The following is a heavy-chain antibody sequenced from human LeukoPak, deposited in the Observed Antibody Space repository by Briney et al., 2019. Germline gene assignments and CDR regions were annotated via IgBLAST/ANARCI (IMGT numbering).Heavy chain of an antibody. CDR2: ISSSSSTT. CDR1: GFTFRSYS. J-gene: IGHJ5*02. Sequence: GVSQRLSCTASGFTFRSYSMNWVRQAPGKGLEWVSYISSSSSTTYYADSVRGRFTISRDNAKNSLYLQMNSLSAEDTAFYYCARDALQLTGNYVTRWWFDPWGQGTLVTVSS. CDR3: ARDALQLTGNYVTRWWFDP. D-gene: IGHD3-9*01. V-gene: IGHV3-48*01.